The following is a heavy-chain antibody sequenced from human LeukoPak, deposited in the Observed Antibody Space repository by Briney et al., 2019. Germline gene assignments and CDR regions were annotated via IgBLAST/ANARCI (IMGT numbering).Heavy chain of an antibody. D-gene: IGHD2-21*01. V-gene: IGHV3-23*01. CDR2: ISGSGGST. CDR3: AKGPHIVVVPGPNWFDP. J-gene: IGHJ5*02. CDR1: GFTFSSYA. Sequence: GGSLRLSCAASGFTFSSYAMSWVRQAPGKGLEWVSAISGSGGSTYYADSVKGRFTISRDNSKNTLYLQMNSLRAEDTAAYYCAKGPHIVVVPGPNWFDPWGQGTLVTVSS.